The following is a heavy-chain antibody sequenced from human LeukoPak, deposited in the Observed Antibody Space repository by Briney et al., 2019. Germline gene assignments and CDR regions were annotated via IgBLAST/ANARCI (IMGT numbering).Heavy chain of an antibody. V-gene: IGHV3-30*03. J-gene: IGHJ4*02. CDR3: VALDYDILTGLDY. CDR2: ISYDGSNK. CDR1: GFTFSSYG. D-gene: IGHD3-9*01. Sequence: GGSLRLSCAASGFTFSSYGMHWVRQAPGKGLXXXAVISYDGSNKYYADSVKGRFTISRDNSKNTLYLQMNSLRAEDTAVYYCVALDYDILTGLDYWGQGTLVTVSS.